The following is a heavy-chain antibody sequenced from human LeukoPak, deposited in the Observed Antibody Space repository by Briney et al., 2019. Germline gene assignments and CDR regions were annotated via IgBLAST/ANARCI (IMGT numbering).Heavy chain of an antibody. CDR1: GYTLTDYY. CDR3: ARSYSSGWYYFDY. V-gene: IGHV1-2*06. Sequence: ASVKVSCKASGYTLTDYYMHWVRQAPGQGLEWMGRINPNSGGTNYAQKFQGRVTMTRDTSISTAYMELSRLRSDDTAVYYCARSYSSGWYYFDYWGQGTLVTVSS. D-gene: IGHD6-19*01. CDR2: INPNSGGT. J-gene: IGHJ4*02.